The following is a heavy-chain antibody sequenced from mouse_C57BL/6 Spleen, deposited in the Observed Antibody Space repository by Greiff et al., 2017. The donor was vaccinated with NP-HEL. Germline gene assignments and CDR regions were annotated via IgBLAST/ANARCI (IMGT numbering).Heavy chain of an antibody. CDR3: ARSTGLISYYFDY. Sequence: VHVKQSGPELVKPGASVKISCKASGYSFTDYNLNWVKQSNGKSLEWIGVINHNYGTTSYNQKFKGKATLTVDQSSSTAYMQLNSLTSEDSAVYYCARSTGLISYYFDYWGQGTTLTVSS. CDR1: GYSFTDYN. J-gene: IGHJ2*01. D-gene: IGHD2-1*01. V-gene: IGHV1-39*01. CDR2: INHNYGTT.